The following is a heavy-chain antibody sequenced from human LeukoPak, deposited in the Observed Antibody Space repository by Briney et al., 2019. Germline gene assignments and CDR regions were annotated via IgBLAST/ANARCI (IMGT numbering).Heavy chain of an antibody. D-gene: IGHD6-19*01. V-gene: IGHV4-39*07. Sequence: SETLSLTCTVSGGSISSSSYYWGWIRQPPGKGLEWFGSIYYSGSTYYNPSLKSRVTISVDTSKNQFSLKLSSVTAADTAVYYCARDARGYSSGWPDYWGQGTLVTVSS. CDR3: ARDARGYSSGWPDY. CDR1: GGSISSSSYY. CDR2: IYYSGST. J-gene: IGHJ4*02.